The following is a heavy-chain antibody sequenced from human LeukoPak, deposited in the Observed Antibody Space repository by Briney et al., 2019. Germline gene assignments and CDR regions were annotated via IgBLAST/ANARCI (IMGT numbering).Heavy chain of an antibody. V-gene: IGHV1-69*04. CDR3: ARASDSGYIDY. CDR2: IIPILGIA. Sequence: ASVKVSCKASGGTFSSYAISWVRQAPGQGLEWMGRIIPILGIANYAQKFQGRVTITADKPTSTAYMELSSLRSEDTAVYYCARASDSGYIDYWGQGTLVTVSS. J-gene: IGHJ4*02. CDR1: GGTFSSYA. D-gene: IGHD6-13*01.